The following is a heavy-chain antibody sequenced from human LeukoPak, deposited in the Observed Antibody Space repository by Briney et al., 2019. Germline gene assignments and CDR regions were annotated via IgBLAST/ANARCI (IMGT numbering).Heavy chain of an antibody. V-gene: IGHV3-23*01. CDR1: GFTFSTFA. J-gene: IGHJ4*02. Sequence: GGSLRLSCAASGFTFSTFAMIWVRQPPGKGLEWVSSIFPSGGEIHYADSVRGRFTISRDNSKSTLSLQMNSLRAEDTAIYYCAKDHRLRIAAAGFSYWGQGTLVTVSS. CDR3: AKDHRLRIAAAGFSY. D-gene: IGHD6-13*01. CDR2: IFPSGGEI.